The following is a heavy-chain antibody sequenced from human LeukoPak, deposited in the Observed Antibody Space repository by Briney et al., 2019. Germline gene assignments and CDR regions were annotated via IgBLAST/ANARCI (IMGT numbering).Heavy chain of an antibody. CDR1: GFSFSNYA. V-gene: IGHV3-48*03. Sequence: PGGSLRLSCVASGFSFSNYAMTWVRQAPGKGLEWVSYISSSGSTIYYADSVKGRFTISRDNAKNSLYLQMNSLRAEDTAVYYCARDEGSGYEGLSGYWGQGTLVTVSS. CDR2: ISSSGSTI. D-gene: IGHD5-12*01. CDR3: ARDEGSGYEGLSGY. J-gene: IGHJ4*02.